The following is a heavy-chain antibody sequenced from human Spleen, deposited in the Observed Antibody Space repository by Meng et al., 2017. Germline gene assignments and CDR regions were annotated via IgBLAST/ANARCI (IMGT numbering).Heavy chain of an antibody. J-gene: IGHJ4*02. D-gene: IGHD3-22*01. V-gene: IGHV4-39*07. CDR1: GGPISSSSYY. Sequence: SETLSLTCTVSGGPISSSSYYGAWIRQPPGKGLEWIGTTYQGGSTYNKPSLKSRISMSIDTSKNQFSLKLSSVTAADTAVYYCARDTYYYDSSGYWINWGQGTLVTVSS. CDR3: ARDTYYYDSSGYWIN. CDR2: TYQGGST.